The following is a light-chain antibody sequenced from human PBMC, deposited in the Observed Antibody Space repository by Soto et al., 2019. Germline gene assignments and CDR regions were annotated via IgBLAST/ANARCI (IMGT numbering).Light chain of an antibody. CDR2: AAS. CDR3: QQYGNSPWT. V-gene: IGKV3-20*01. Sequence: EIVLTQSPGTLSLSPGERATLSCRASQSVSKSYLAWYRQKPGQAPNLLIYAASSRATGVPDRFSGSGSGTDFTLTISRLEPEDFAVYYCQQYGNSPWTFGQGTKLEIK. J-gene: IGKJ1*01. CDR1: QSVSKSY.